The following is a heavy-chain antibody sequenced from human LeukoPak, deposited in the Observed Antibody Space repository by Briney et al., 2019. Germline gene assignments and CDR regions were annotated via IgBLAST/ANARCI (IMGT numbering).Heavy chain of an antibody. CDR1: GGSFSGYY. V-gene: IGHV4-34*01. Sequence: SETLSLTCAVYGGSFSGYYWSWIRQPPGKGLEWIGEINHSGSTNYNPSLKSRVTISVDTSKNQFSLKLSSVTAADTAVYYCARVLRIIDYWGQGTLVTVPS. CDR2: INHSGST. CDR3: ARVLRIIDY. D-gene: IGHD2-15*01. J-gene: IGHJ4*02.